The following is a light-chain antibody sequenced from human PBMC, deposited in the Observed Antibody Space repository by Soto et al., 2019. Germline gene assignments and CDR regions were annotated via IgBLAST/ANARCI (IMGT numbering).Light chain of an antibody. CDR1: QSVSSN. CDR3: QQYNNWPPDT. Sequence: EIVMTQSPATLSVSPGERATLSCRASQSVSSNLAWYQQKPGQAPRLLIYGASTRATGIPARFSGSGSGTEFPLTISSLQSEDFAVYYWQQYNNWPPDTFGQGTKLEIK. V-gene: IGKV3-15*01. J-gene: IGKJ2*01. CDR2: GAS.